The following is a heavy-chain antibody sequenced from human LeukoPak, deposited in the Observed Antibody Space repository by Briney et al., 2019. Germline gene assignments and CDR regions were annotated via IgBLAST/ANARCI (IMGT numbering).Heavy chain of an antibody. CDR1: GGSISSGDYY. J-gene: IGHJ4*02. CDR3: AAPPGDTAMVDY. Sequence: SETLSLTCTVSGGSISSGDYYWSWIRQPPGKGLERIGYIYYSGSTYYNPSLKSRVTISVDTSKNQFSLKLSSVTAADTAVYYCAAPPGDTAMVDYWGQGTLVTVSS. CDR2: IYYSGST. V-gene: IGHV4-30-4*08. D-gene: IGHD5-18*01.